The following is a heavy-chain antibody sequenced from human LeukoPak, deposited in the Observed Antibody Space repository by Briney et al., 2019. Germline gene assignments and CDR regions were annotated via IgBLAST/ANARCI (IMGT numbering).Heavy chain of an antibody. CDR2: IYPGDSDT. J-gene: IGHJ4*02. CDR1: GYSFTSYW. D-gene: IGHD3-10*01. CDR3: ARHVSSPYYGSGSYFDY. V-gene: IGHV5-51*01. Sequence: GESLKISCKGSGYSFTSYWIGWVRQMPGKGLEWMGIIYPGDSDTRYSPYFQGQVTISADKSISTAYLQWSSLKASDTDMYFCARHVSSPYYGSGSYFDYWGQGTLVTVSS.